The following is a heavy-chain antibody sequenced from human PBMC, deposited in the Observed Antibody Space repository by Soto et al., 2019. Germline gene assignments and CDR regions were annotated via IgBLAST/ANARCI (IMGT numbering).Heavy chain of an antibody. V-gene: IGHV3-11*06. CDR3: ARELLWFGELNFGMDV. CDR2: ISSSSSYT. J-gene: IGHJ6*02. CDR1: GFTFSDYY. Sequence: SLRLSCAASGFTFSDYYMSWLRQAPGQGLEWVSYISSSSSYTNYADSVKGRFTISRDNAKNSLYLQMNSLRAEDTAVYYCARELLWFGELNFGMDVWGQGTTVTVSS. D-gene: IGHD3-10*01.